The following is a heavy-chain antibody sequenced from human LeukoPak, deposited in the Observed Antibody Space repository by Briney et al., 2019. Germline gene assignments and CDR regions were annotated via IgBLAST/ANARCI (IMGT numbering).Heavy chain of an antibody. CDR1: GLTFSSYA. CDR3: ARDPTIFGVATHY. D-gene: IGHD3-3*01. V-gene: IGHV3-23*01. J-gene: IGHJ4*02. Sequence: GGSLRLSCAASGLTFSSYAMSWVRQAPGKGLEWLAAISGSGDITFYADSVKGRFTISRDNAKNSLYLQMNSLRAEDTAVYYCARDPTIFGVATHYWGQGTLVTVSS. CDR2: ISGSGDIT.